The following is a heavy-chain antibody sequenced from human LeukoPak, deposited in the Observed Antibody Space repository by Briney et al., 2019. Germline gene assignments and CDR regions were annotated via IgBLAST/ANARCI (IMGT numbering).Heavy chain of an antibody. Sequence: ASVKVSCKASGYTFTSYGISWVRQAPGQGLEWMGWISAYNGNTNYAQKLQGRVTMTTDTSTSTAYMELRSLRSDDTAVYYCARVVGYYGSGSLFWRQWDTAMGYFDYCGQGTLVTVSS. CDR2: ISAYNGNT. D-gene: IGHD3-10*01. CDR3: ARVVGYYGSGSLFWRQWDTAMGYFDY. V-gene: IGHV1-18*01. CDR1: GYTFTSYG. J-gene: IGHJ4*02.